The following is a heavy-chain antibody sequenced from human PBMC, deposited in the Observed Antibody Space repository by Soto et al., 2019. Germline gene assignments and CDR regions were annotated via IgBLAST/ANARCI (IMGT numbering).Heavy chain of an antibody. CDR2: ILSSGGT. J-gene: IGHJ4*02. V-gene: IGHV4-61*08. CDR3: ARQRTSVVTQAYFDV. D-gene: IGHD2-21*02. Sequence: SETLSLTCSVSGDSVSSDAYYWTWIRQPPGKTLEWVGFILSSGGTSTNPSLRSRLSMSIDTSKNQFSMQLTSVTAADTALYFCARQRTSVVTQAYFDVWGPGSLVTVSS. CDR1: GDSVSSDAYY.